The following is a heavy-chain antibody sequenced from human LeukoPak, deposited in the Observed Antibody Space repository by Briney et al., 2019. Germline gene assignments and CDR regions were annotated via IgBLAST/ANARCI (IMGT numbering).Heavy chain of an antibody. D-gene: IGHD3-10*01. CDR2: FDPEDGET. V-gene: IGHV1-24*01. Sequence: ASVKVSCKVSGYNLTELSMHWVRQAPGKGLEWMGGFDPEDGETIYAQKFQGRVTMTEDTSTDTAYMELSSLRSEDTAVYYCATMKTRITMVRGVPAYYYYGMDVWGQGTTVTVSS. J-gene: IGHJ6*01. CDR1: GYNLTELS. CDR3: ATMKTRITMVRGVPAYYYYGMDV.